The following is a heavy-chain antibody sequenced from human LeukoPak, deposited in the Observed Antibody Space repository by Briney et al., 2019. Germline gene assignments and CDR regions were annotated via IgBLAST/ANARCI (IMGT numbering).Heavy chain of an antibody. D-gene: IGHD2-2*01. CDR2: IIPIFGTA. V-gene: IGHV1-69*13. CDR3: ATSLEADPYCSSTSCYGSYYYYGMDV. Sequence: ASVKVSCKTSGYTFTSYGISWVRQAPGQGLEWMGGIIPIFGTANYAQKFQGRVTITADESTSTAYMELSSLRSEDTAVYYCATSLEADPYCSSTSCYGSYYYYGMDVWGQGTTVTVSS. J-gene: IGHJ6*02. CDR1: GYTFTSYG.